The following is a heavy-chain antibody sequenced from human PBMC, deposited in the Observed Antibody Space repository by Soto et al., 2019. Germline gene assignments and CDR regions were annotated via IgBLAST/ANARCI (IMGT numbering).Heavy chain of an antibody. CDR1: GFTFRTYA. CDR2: ISGSAST. Sequence: GGSLRLSCTASGFTFRTYAMTWFRQAPGKGLEWVSAISGSASTFYATSVKGRLTISRDNSRSTVYLQMHSLRAEDSAIYYCAKEKDYDFNWGSDRFTSHYWGRGTLVTVSS. CDR3: AKEKDYDFNWGSDRFTSHY. J-gene: IGHJ4*02. D-gene: IGHD3-16*02. V-gene: IGHV3-23*01.